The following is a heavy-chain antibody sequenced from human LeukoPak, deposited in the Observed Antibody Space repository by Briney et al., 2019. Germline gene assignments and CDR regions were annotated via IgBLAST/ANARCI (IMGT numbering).Heavy chain of an antibody. CDR3: ARDLPQGYSNYFIGYYYYYMDV. CDR1: GGTFSSYA. V-gene: IGHV1-69*06. J-gene: IGHJ6*03. CDR2: IIPIFGTA. D-gene: IGHD4-11*01. Sequence: VASVKVSCKASGGTFSSYAINWVRQAPGQGLEWMGGIIPIFGTANYAQKFQGRVTITADKSTSTAYMELSSLRSEDTAVYYCARDLPQGYSNYFIGYYYYYMDVWGKGTTVTVSS.